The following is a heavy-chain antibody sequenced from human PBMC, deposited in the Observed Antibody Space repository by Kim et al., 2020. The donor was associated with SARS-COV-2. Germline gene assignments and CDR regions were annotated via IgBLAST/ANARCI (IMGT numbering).Heavy chain of an antibody. Sequence: SETLSLTCTVSGGSISSYYWSWIRQPPGKGLEWIGYMYYSGSTSCNPSLKRRVTISVDTSKNQFSLKLRSLNAADTALYYCASSRRSRSWYNLDYWGQGT. CDR2: MYYSGST. J-gene: IGHJ4*02. CDR3: ASSRRSRSWYNLDY. D-gene: IGHD6-13*01. V-gene: IGHV4-59*01. CDR1: GGSISSYY.